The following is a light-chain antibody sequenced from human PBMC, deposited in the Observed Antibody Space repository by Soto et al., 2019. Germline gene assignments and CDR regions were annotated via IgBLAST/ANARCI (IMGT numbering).Light chain of an antibody. CDR1: SSDVGGYKY. J-gene: IGLJ1*01. V-gene: IGLV2-11*01. CDR2: DVS. CDR3: YSYVGSYTNV. Sequence: QSALTQPRSVSGSPGQSVTISCTGTSSDVGGYKYVSWYQQHPGKAPKLMIYDVSKRPSGVPDRFSGSKSDNTASLPISGLQAEDEADYYCYSYVGSYTNVFGTGTKVIV.